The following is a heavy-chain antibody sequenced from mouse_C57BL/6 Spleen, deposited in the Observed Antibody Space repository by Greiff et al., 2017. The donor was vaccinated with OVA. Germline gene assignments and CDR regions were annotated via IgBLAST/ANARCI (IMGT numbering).Heavy chain of an antibody. D-gene: IGHD3-2*02. Sequence: VQLKESGPELVKPGASVKIPCKASGYTFTDYNMDWVKQSHGKSLEWIGDINPNNGGTIYNQKFKGKATLTVDKSSSTAYMELRSLTSEDTAVYYCARKAAQGYYFDYWGQGTTLTVSS. J-gene: IGHJ2*01. CDR3: ARKAAQGYYFDY. CDR1: GYTFTDYN. CDR2: INPNNGGT. V-gene: IGHV1-18*01.